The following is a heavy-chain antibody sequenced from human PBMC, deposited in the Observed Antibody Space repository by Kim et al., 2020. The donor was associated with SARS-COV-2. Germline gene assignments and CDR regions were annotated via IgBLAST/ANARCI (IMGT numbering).Heavy chain of an antibody. CDR3: ARGIPGYSSGSPWFDP. V-gene: IGHV4-34*13. D-gene: IGHD6-19*01. J-gene: IGHJ5*02. Sequence: SRKSRVTISVDTSKNQFSLKLSSVTAADTAVYYCARGIPGYSSGSPWFDPWGQGTLVTVSS.